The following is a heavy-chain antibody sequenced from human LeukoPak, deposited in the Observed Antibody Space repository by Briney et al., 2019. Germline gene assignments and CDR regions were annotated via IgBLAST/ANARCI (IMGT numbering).Heavy chain of an antibody. V-gene: IGHV4-38-2*02. Sequence: PSETLSLTCTVSGYSISSGYYWGWIRQPPGKGLEWTGSIDHSGSTYYNPSLKSRITISVDTSKNQFSLKLSSVTAADTAVYYCARGGDYYDSSGYGYWGQGTLVTVSS. J-gene: IGHJ4*02. CDR3: ARGGDYYDSSGYGY. D-gene: IGHD3-22*01. CDR2: IDHSGST. CDR1: GYSISSGYY.